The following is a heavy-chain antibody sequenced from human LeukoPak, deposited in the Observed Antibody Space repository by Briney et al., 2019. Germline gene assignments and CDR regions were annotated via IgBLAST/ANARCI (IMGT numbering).Heavy chain of an antibody. J-gene: IGHJ4*02. CDR2: ISYDGSNK. D-gene: IGHD3-9*01. CDR1: GFTFSSYA. CDR3: ARDPPRYYDILTGSNIDY. V-gene: IGHV3-30*04. Sequence: GGSLRLSCAASGFTFSSYAMHWVRQAPGKGLGWVAVISYDGSNKYYADSVKGRFTISRDNSKNTLYLQMNSLRAEDTAVYYCARDPPRYYDILTGSNIDYWGQGTLVTVSS.